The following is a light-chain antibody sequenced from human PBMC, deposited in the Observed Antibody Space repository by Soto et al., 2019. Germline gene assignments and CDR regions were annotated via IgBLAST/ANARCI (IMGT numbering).Light chain of an antibody. V-gene: IGKV1-39*01. J-gene: IGKJ3*01. Sequence: DIQMTQSPSSLSASVGDIVSITCRARQTISKSLNWYHQRPGQAPKVLIFAASNLQSGVTARFCGSGSGTDFSLSISSLQPEDGATYYCHQTYSVSRMTFGPGTKVDLK. CDR2: AAS. CDR1: QTISKS. CDR3: HQTYSVSRMT.